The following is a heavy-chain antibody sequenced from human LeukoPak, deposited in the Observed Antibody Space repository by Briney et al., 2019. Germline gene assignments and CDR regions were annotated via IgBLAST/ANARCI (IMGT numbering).Heavy chain of an antibody. CDR3: AHSGEDAVGYYYDY. Sequence: SGPTLVNPTQTLTLTCTFSGFSLSTSAVGVGWLRQSPGKALDWLAIIYSNDDKRYSPSLRSRLTITMDTSKNQVVLTMTNMDPVDTATYYCAHSGEDAVGYYYDYWGQGTLVTVSS. D-gene: IGHD3-22*01. CDR2: IYSNDDK. V-gene: IGHV2-5*01. CDR1: GFSLSTSAVG. J-gene: IGHJ4*02.